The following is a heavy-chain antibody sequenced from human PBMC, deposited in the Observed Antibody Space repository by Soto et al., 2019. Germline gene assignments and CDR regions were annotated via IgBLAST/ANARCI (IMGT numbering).Heavy chain of an antibody. Sequence: QVPLVESGGGVVQPGRSLRLSCAASGFTFSSYAMHWVRQAPGKGLEWVAVISYDGSNKYYADSVKGRFTISRDNSKNTLYLQMNSLRAEDTAVYYCARDGARVVVTAPDYWGQGTLVTVSS. CDR1: GFTFSSYA. D-gene: IGHD2-21*02. CDR3: ARDGARVVVTAPDY. CDR2: ISYDGSNK. V-gene: IGHV3-30-3*01. J-gene: IGHJ4*02.